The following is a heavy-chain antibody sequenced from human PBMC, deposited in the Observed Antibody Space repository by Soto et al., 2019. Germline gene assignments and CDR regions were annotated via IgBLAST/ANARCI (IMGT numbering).Heavy chain of an antibody. D-gene: IGHD4-17*01. CDR2: VYYRGIS. J-gene: IGHJ4*02. V-gene: IGHV4-39*01. Sequence: SETLSLTCTVSGGSVTNSSYYWGLIRQSPGKWLEWIGSVYYRGISYSKSSVKSRVTISVDTSKTRFSLSLNSVTASDTAVYFCVSQRTTVPTQAYFDYWGPGALVTSPQ. CDR3: VSQRTTVPTQAYFDY. CDR1: GGSVTNSSYY.